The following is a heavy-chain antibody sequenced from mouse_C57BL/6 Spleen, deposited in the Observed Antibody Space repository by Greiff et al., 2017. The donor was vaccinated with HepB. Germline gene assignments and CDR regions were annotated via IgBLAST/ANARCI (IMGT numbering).Heavy chain of an antibody. CDR2: INYDGSST. Sequence: EVKLVESEGGLVQPGSSMKLSCTASGFTFSDYYMAWVRQVPEKGLEWVANINYDGSSTYYLDSLKSRFIISRDNAKNILYLQMSSLKSEDTATYYCARGGYDYDDGYAMDYWGQGTSVTVSS. J-gene: IGHJ4*01. D-gene: IGHD2-4*01. CDR1: GFTFSDYY. CDR3: ARGGYDYDDGYAMDY. V-gene: IGHV5-16*01.